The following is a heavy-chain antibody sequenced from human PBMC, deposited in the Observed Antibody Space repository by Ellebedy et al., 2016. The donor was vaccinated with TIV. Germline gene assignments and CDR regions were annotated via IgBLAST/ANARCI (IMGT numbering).Heavy chain of an antibody. V-gene: IGHV3-23*01. CDR2: ISDSGGTT. CDR3: AKGDYLFDF. D-gene: IGHD4-17*01. Sequence: GESLKIPCAASGFTFRSFAVSWVRQAPGKGLEWVSCISDSGGTTYYADSVKGRFTISRDNSKNTLYLQMNSLGVEDTAVYYCAKGDYLFDFWGQGTLVTVSS. J-gene: IGHJ4*02. CDR1: GFTFRSFA.